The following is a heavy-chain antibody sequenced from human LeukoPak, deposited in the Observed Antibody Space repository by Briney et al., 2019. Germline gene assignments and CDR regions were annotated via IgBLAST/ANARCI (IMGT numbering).Heavy chain of an antibody. CDR1: GFTFSSYD. CDR3: ARGTLGAWGW. D-gene: IGHD6-19*01. Sequence: KAGGSLRLSCAVSGFTFSSYDMNWVRQAPGKGLEWVSSISSSSNYIHYADSVKGRFTISRDNAKNSLYLQMNSLGAEDTAVYFCARGTLGAWGWWGQGTLVTVSA. J-gene: IGHJ4*02. V-gene: IGHV3-21*01. CDR2: ISSSSNYI.